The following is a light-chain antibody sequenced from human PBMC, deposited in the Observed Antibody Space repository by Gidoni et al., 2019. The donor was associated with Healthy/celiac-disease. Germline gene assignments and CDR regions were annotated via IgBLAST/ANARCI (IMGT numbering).Light chain of an antibody. CDR3: QRRSNWPPALT. CDR1: QSVSRH. V-gene: IGKV3-11*01. Sequence: EIVLTQSPATLSLSPGARATPPCRASQSVSRHLAWYQQKPGQAPRLLIYNADDTATGIPARFSGSGSGTDIALTISSLGPEDVAFYYYQRRSNWPPALTFGGGTKVEIK. CDR2: NAD. J-gene: IGKJ4*01.